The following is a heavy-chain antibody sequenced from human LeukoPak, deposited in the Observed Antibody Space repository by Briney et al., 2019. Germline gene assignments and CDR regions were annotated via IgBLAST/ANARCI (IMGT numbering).Heavy chain of an antibody. CDR2: FDPEDGET. D-gene: IGHD4-17*01. J-gene: IGHJ6*02. Sequence: ASVKVSCKVSGYTLTELSMHWVRQAPGKGLEWMGGFDPEDGETIYAQKFQGRVTMTEDTSTDTAYMELSSLRSEDTAVYYCARDPYGDYFLDVWGQGTTVTVSS. CDR3: ARDPYGDYFLDV. CDR1: GYTLTELS. V-gene: IGHV1-24*01.